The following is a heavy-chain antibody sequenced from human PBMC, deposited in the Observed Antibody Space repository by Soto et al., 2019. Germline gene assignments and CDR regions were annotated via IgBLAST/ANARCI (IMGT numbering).Heavy chain of an antibody. CDR1: GGPINSGDYY. D-gene: IGHD3-10*01. Sequence: SETLSLTCTVSGGPINSGDYYWGWVRQSPEKGLEWIGYIHYRGTTFYTPSLKNRVTISIDTSKKQFPLKLSSVTAADTAVYYCASRKSSPYFDYWGQGTLVTVSS. CDR3: ASRKSSPYFDY. J-gene: IGHJ4*02. V-gene: IGHV4-30-4*01. CDR2: IHYRGTT.